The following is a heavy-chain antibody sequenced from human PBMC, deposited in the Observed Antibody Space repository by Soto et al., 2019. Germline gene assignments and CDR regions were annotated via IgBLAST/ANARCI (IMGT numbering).Heavy chain of an antibody. CDR2: ISAYNGNT. D-gene: IGHD3-16*01. J-gene: IGHJ4*02. Sequence: QVQLVQSGAEVKKPGASVKVSCKASGYTFTSYDISWVRQAPGQGLEWMGWISAYNGNTNYTQMLQGRVTMTTDTSPRPGYLGLGGPGSYGTALYFRAKGSGKGLRGICHGGQGTLVNVPS. CDR3: AKGSGKGLRGICH. CDR1: GYTFTSYD. V-gene: IGHV1-18*01.